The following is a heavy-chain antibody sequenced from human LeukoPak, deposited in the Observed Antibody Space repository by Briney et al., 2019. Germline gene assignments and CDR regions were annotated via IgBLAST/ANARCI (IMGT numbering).Heavy chain of an antibody. CDR1: SGSISTSNYY. J-gene: IGHJ4*02. Sequence: SETLSLTCTVSSGSISTSNYYWGWVRQPPGKALEWIGNIFYSGSTYYSPSLKSRVTISLDTSRNQFSLKLSSVTAADTAVYYCAREAPYFDYWGQGTLVTVSS. V-gene: IGHV4-39*07. D-gene: IGHD3-16*01. CDR3: AREAPYFDY. CDR2: IFYSGST.